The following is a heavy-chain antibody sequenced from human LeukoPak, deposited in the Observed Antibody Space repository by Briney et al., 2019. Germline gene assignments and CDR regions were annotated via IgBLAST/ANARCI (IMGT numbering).Heavy chain of an antibody. V-gene: IGHV3-21*01. Sequence: GGSLRLSCAASGFTFSSYSMNWVRQAPGKGLEWVSSISSSSSYIYYADSVKGRFTISRDNAKNSLYLQMNSLRAEDTAVYFCARDPGGSNWGAFDMWGQGTVVSVSS. J-gene: IGHJ3*02. D-gene: IGHD3-10*01. CDR3: ARDPGGSNWGAFDM. CDR1: GFTFSSYS. CDR2: ISSSSSYI.